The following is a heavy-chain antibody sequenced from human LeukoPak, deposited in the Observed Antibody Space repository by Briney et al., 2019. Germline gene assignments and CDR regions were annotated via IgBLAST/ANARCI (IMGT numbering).Heavy chain of an antibody. Sequence: SGGSLRLSCAASGFTFSSYGMHWVRQAPGKGLEWVAFIRYDGSNKYYADSVKGRFTISRDNSKNTLYLQMNSLRAEDTAVYYCAKDRVNYGDLDYWGQGTLATVSS. D-gene: IGHD4-17*01. CDR1: GFTFSSYG. J-gene: IGHJ4*02. CDR2: IRYDGSNK. V-gene: IGHV3-30*02. CDR3: AKDRVNYGDLDY.